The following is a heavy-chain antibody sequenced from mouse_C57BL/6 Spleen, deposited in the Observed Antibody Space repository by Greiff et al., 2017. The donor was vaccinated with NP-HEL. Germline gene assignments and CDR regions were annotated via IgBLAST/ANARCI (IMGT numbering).Heavy chain of an antibody. CDR1: GYTFTEYT. D-gene: IGHD1-1*01. V-gene: IGHV1-62-2*01. CDR2: FYPGSGSI. CDR3: ARHEGYYGSSPRAMDY. J-gene: IGHJ4*01. Sequence: QVQLKQSGAELVKPGASVKLSCKASGYTFTEYTIHWVKQRSGQGLEWIGWFYPGSGSIKYNEKFKDKATLTADKSSSTVYMELSRLTSEDSAVYCCARHEGYYGSSPRAMDYWGQGTSVTVSS.